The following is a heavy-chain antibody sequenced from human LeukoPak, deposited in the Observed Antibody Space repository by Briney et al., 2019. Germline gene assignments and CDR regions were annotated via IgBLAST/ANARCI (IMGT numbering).Heavy chain of an antibody. J-gene: IGHJ6*03. V-gene: IGHV5-51*01. CDR2: IYPGDSDT. CDR1: GYSFTNYW. Sequence: GESLKISCKGSGYSFTNYWIGWVRQMPGKGLEWMGIIYPGDSDTRYSPSFQGQVTVSADKSISTAYLQWSSLKASDTAMYYCARARYCSSTSCPSPYFCYYMDVWGKGTTVTVSS. CDR3: ARARYCSSTSCPSPYFCYYMDV. D-gene: IGHD2-2*01.